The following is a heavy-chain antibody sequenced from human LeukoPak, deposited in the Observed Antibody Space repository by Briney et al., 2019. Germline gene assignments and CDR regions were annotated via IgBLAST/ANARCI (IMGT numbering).Heavy chain of an antibody. Sequence: GGSLRLSCAASGFTFTNYAMSWVRQAPGKGLEWVSGMSGSGGSTYYADSVKGRFTISRDNSKKTLHLQMNSLRAEDAAVYYCAKDPVLRYFDWQHIGLGLDYWGQGTLVTVSS. D-gene: IGHD3-9*01. CDR3: AKDPVLRYFDWQHIGLGLDY. CDR2: MSGSGGST. V-gene: IGHV3-23*01. CDR1: GFTFTNYA. J-gene: IGHJ4*02.